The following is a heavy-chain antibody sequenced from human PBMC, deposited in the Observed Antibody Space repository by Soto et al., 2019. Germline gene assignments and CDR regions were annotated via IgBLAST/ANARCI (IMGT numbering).Heavy chain of an antibody. CDR3: ASREVPYSSGWYNYSDY. CDR1: GYTFTSYA. D-gene: IGHD6-19*01. J-gene: IGHJ4*02. V-gene: IGHV1-3*01. Sequence: GASVKVSCKASGYTFTSYAMHWVRQAPGQRLEWMGWINAGNGNTKYSQKFQGRVTITRDTSASTAYMELSSLRSEDTAVYYCASREVPYSSGWYNYSDYWGQGTLVTVSS. CDR2: INAGNGNT.